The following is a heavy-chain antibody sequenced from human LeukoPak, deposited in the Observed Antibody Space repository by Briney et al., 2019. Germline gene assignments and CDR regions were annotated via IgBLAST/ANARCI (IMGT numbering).Heavy chain of an antibody. CDR3: AKYRNPFACGDYTHILDY. D-gene: IGHD4-17*01. CDR1: GFTFSSYA. Sequence: GGSLRLSCAASGFTFSSYAMSWVRQAPGKGLEWVSAISGSGGSTYYADSVKGRFTISRDNSKNTLYLQMNSLRAEDTAVYYCAKYRNPFACGDYTHILDYWGQGTLVTVSS. CDR2: ISGSGGST. V-gene: IGHV3-23*01. J-gene: IGHJ4*02.